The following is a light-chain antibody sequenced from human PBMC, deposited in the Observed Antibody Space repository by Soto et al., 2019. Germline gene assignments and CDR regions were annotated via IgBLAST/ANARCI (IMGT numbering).Light chain of an antibody. CDR2: GAS. CDR3: KQYGSSPRT. Sequence: EIVLTQSPGTLSLSPGERATLSCRTSQSVSSSYLAWYQQKPGQAPRLLIHGASSRATGIQDRISGSGSGTDFTLTIRRLEPEDFAVYYCKQYGSSPRTFGQGTKVDIK. J-gene: IGKJ1*01. CDR1: QSVSSSY. V-gene: IGKV3-20*01.